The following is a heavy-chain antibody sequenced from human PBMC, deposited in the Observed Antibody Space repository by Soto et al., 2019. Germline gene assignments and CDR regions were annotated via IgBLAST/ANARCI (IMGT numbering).Heavy chain of an antibody. CDR3: ARVRQQKHEHDS. V-gene: IGHV1-8*01. J-gene: IGHJ4*02. D-gene: IGHD6-13*01. CDR2: MNPDSGNA. Sequence: QVQLVQSGTEVKEPGASVKVACNASGYTFTTYDINWVRQATGQGLEWMGWMNPDSGNAGYAQKFQGRVTMTRDTSINTAYMELSGLRSDDTAVYFCARVRQQKHEHDSWGQGTLVTVSS. CDR1: GYTFTTYD.